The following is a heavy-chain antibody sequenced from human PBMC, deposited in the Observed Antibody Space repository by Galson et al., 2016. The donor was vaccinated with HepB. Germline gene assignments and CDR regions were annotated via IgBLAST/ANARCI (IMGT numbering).Heavy chain of an antibody. D-gene: IGHD6-19*01. V-gene: IGHV3-33*01. CDR2: IWSDGSNR. J-gene: IGHJ5*02. Sequence: LRLSCAVSGFPFSRSGMHWVRQAPGKGLEWVAVIWSDGSNRYYADSVQGRFTISRDNSKNTLFLQMNSLRAEDTAVYFCARDPHASGWAAYYFDAWGQGTLVTVSS. CDR3: ARDPHASGWAAYYFDA. CDR1: GFPFSRSG.